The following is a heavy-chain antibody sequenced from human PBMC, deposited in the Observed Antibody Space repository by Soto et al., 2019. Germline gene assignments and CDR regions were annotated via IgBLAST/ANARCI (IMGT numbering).Heavy chain of an antibody. CDR3: AREEHLVDFSFRALDS. CDR1: GFTLSSYG. J-gene: IGHJ4*02. Sequence: QVQLVESGGGVVQPGRSLRLSCAASGFTLSSYGMHWVRQAPGKGLEWVAVMSYDGSNKDYVDSVKGRFTISRDNSKNTLYLQMNSLRAEDKALYYCAREEHLVDFSFRALDSWGQGKLVTVSS. V-gene: IGHV3-30*03. D-gene: IGHD3-9*01. CDR2: MSYDGSNK.